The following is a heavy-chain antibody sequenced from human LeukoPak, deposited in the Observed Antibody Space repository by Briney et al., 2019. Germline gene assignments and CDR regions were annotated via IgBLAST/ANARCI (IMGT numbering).Heavy chain of an antibody. CDR2: ISRNSGSI. Sequence: GGSLRLSCAASGFTFDDYAMHWVRQAPGKGLEWVSGISRNSGSIGYADSVKGRFTISRDNAKNSLYLQMNSLRAEDTALYYCAKASYSSGWTAGDYFDYWGQGTLVTVSS. CDR1: GFTFDDYA. V-gene: IGHV3-9*01. D-gene: IGHD6-19*01. J-gene: IGHJ4*02. CDR3: AKASYSSGWTAGDYFDY.